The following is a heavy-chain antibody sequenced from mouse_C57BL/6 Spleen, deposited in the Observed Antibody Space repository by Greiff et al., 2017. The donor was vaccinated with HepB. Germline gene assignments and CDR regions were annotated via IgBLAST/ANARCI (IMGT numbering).Heavy chain of an antibody. J-gene: IGHJ2*01. CDR3: ARNTNYGGLDY. D-gene: IGHD1-2*01. CDR1: GFSLTSYG. CDR2: IWSGGST. V-gene: IGHV2-2*01. Sequence: VQLQQSGPGLVQPSQSLSITCTVSGFSLTSYGVHWVRQSPGKGLEWLGVIWSGGSTDYNAAFISRLSISKDNSKSQVFFKMNSLQADDTAIYYCARNTNYGGLDYWGQGTTLTVSS.